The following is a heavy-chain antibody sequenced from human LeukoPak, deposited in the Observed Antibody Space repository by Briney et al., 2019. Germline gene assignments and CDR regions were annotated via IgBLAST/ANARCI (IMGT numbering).Heavy chain of an antibody. CDR2: ISWNSGSI. V-gene: IGHV3-9*01. CDR1: GFTFDDYA. CDR3: AKGSNYGDYVGYLDP. J-gene: IGHJ5*02. D-gene: IGHD4-17*01. Sequence: GGSLRLSCAASGFTFDDYAMHWVRQAPGKGLEWVSGISWNSGSIGYADSVKGRVTISRDNAKNSLYLQMNSLRAEDTALYYCAKGSNYGDYVGYLDPWGQGTLVTVSS.